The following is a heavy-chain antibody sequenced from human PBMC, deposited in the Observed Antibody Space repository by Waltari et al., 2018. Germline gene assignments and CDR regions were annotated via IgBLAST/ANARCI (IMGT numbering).Heavy chain of an antibody. CDR1: GFTFSSYS. CDR3: ARDFREMATTSDAFDI. CDR2: ISSSSSYI. D-gene: IGHD5-12*01. J-gene: IGHJ3*02. Sequence: EVQLVESGGGLVKPGGSLRLSCAASGFTFSSYSMNWVRQAPGKGREWVSSISSSSSYIYYADSVKGRFTISRDNAKNSLYLQMNSLRAEDTAVYYCARDFREMATTSDAFDIWGQGTMVTVSS. V-gene: IGHV3-21*01.